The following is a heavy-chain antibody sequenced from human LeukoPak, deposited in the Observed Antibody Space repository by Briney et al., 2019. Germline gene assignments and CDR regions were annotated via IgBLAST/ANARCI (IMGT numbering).Heavy chain of an antibody. CDR2: IYSDGST. CDR1: GFTVSSNY. D-gene: IGHD3-22*01. CDR3: ARDRYYDSSGYFIPGHWFDP. V-gene: IGHV3-66*01. J-gene: IGHJ5*02. Sequence: GGSLRLSCAASGFTVSSNYMSWVRQAPGKGLEWVSIIYSDGSTYYADSVKGRFTISRDNSKNTLYLQMNSLRAEDTAVYYCARDRYYDSSGYFIPGHWFDPWGQGTLVTVSS.